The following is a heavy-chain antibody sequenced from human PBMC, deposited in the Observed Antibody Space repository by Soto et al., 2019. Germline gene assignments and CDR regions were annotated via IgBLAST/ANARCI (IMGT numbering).Heavy chain of an antibody. CDR1: GYTFTGYY. V-gene: IGHV1-2*02. J-gene: IGHJ6*02. CDR3: ARGGERGYSNYGMDV. Sequence: ASVKVSCKASGYTFTGYYMHWVRQAPGQGLEWMGWINPNRDGTNYAQKFQGRVTMTSDTSINTAYMELSSLRSDDTAVYYCARGGERGYSNYGMDVWGQGTTVTVSS. CDR2: INPNRDGT. D-gene: IGHD5-18*01.